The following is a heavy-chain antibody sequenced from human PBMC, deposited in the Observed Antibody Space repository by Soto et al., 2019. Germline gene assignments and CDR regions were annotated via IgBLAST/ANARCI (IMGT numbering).Heavy chain of an antibody. CDR2: VYDTDGT. V-gene: IGHV3-53*01. J-gene: IGHJ3*02. CDR1: GLTVSGKKY. D-gene: IGHD4-4*01. Sequence: DVQLVESGGGLIQPGGSLRLSCEAFGLTVSGKKYMAWVRQAPGKGLEWVSGVYDTDGTYYADSVKGRFTSSRDSSKTIVYLQMNSLRPDDTALYYCASWRLQEHAYDIWGLGTTVTVSS. CDR3: ASWRLQEHAYDI.